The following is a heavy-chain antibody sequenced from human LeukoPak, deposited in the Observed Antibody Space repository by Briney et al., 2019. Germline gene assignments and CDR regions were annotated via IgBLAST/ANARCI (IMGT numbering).Heavy chain of an antibody. CDR3: ARDIVVVPAAINYYYYGMDV. V-gene: IGHV3-21*01. Sequence: PGGSLRLSCAASGFTFSSYSMNWVRQAPGKGLEWVSSISSSSSYIYYADSVKGRFTISRDNAKNSLYLQVNSLRAEDTAVYYCARDIVVVPAAINYYYYGMDVWGKGTTVTVSS. CDR2: ISSSSSYI. J-gene: IGHJ6*04. CDR1: GFTFSSYS. D-gene: IGHD2-2*01.